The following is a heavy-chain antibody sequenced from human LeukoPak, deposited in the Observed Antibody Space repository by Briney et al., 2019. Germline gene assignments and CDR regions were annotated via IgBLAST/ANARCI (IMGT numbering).Heavy chain of an antibody. CDR3: ARDQGNDSSGLDAFDI. V-gene: IGHV1-18*01. CDR2: ISAYNGNT. CDR1: GYTFTSYG. D-gene: IGHD3-22*01. J-gene: IGHJ3*02. Sequence: GASVKVSCKASGYTFTSYGISWVRQAPGQGLEWMGWISAYNGNTNYAQKLQGRVTMTTDTSTSTAYMELRSLRSDDTAVYYCARDQGNDSSGLDAFDIWGQGTMVTVPS.